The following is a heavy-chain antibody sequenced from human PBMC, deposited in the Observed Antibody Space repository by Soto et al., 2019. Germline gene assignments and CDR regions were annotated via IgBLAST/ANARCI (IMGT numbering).Heavy chain of an antibody. CDR2: IYYSGST. CDR1: GGSVSSGSYY. CDR3: ARIYGTYYDILTGLWGGHFDY. V-gene: IGHV4-61*01. D-gene: IGHD3-9*01. J-gene: IGHJ4*02. Sequence: TSETLSLTCTVSGGSVSSGSYYWSWIRQPPGKGLEWIGYIYYSGSTNYNPSLKSRVTMTSDTSTSTIYIELSSLRSEDTAVFYCARIYGTYYDILTGLWGGHFDYWGQGTQVTVS.